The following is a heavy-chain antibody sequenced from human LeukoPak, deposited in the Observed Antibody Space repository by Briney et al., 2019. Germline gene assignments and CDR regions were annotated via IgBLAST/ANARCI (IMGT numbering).Heavy chain of an antibody. CDR1: GGSFSGYY. D-gene: IGHD5-18*01. CDR3: ARGRGYSYYFYY. V-gene: IGHV4-34*01. J-gene: IGHJ4*02. Sequence: SETLSLTCAVYGGSFSGYYWSWIRQPPGKGLEWIGEINHSGSTNYNPSLKSRVTISVDTSKNQFSLKLSSVTAADTAVYYCARGRGYSYYFYYWGQGTLVTVSS. CDR2: INHSGST.